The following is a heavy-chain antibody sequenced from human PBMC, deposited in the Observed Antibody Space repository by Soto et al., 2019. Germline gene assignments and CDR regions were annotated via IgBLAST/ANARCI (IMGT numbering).Heavy chain of an antibody. CDR3: ARDGCSSTSCWFERTLYGDYVAFDI. J-gene: IGHJ3*02. Sequence: SETLSLTCTVSGGSISSGGYYWSWIRQHPGKDLEWIGYIYYSGSTYYNPSLKSRVTISVDTSKNQFSLKLSSVTAADTAVYYCARDGCSSTSCWFERTLYGDYVAFDIWGQGTMVTVSS. CDR2: IYYSGST. V-gene: IGHV4-31*03. D-gene: IGHD2-2*01. CDR1: GGSISSGGYY.